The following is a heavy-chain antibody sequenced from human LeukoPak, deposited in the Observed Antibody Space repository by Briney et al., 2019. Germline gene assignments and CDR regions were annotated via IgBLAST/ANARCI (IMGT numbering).Heavy chain of an antibody. V-gene: IGHV4-59*01. CDR1: GGSISSYY. D-gene: IGHD5-18*01. Sequence: KPSETLSLTCTVSGGSISSYYWSWIRQPPGKGLEWIGYIYYSGSTNYNPSLKSRVTISVDTSKNQFSLKLSSVTAADTAVYYCASDLYSYGMNWGQGTLVTVSS. CDR3: ASDLYSYGMN. J-gene: IGHJ4*02. CDR2: IYYSGST.